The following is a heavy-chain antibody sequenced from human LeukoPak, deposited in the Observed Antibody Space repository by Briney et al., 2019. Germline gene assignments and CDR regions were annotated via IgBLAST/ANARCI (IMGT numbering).Heavy chain of an antibody. CDR3: VRHPGSYNVLTGYSYYFDY. D-gene: IGHD3-9*01. Sequence: GGSLRLSCVGSGFTFGSYWMSWVRQAPGKGLEWVANIKHDGSDHYYADSVAGRFTISRDNAKNSLYLEMSSLRAEDAAVYFCVRHPGSYNVLTGYSYYFDYWGQGTLVTVSS. V-gene: IGHV3-7*01. CDR1: GFTFGSYW. CDR2: IKHDGSDH. J-gene: IGHJ4*02.